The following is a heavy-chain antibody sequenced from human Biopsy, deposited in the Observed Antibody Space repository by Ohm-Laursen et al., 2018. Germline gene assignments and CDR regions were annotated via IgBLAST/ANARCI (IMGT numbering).Heavy chain of an antibody. CDR1: GNTFATYY. D-gene: IGHD5-24*01. V-gene: IGHV1-46*01. J-gene: IGHJ6*02. CDR2: ISPSGATT. Sequence: SVKVSCKASGNTFATYYIHWVRQAPGQGLEWMGVISPSGATTSFSQKFQGRITMTRDTSTGTVYMDLNSLGSEDTAVYYCARAGVGSDGTDSYYYGMDVWGPGTTVTVSS. CDR3: ARAGVGSDGTDSYYYGMDV.